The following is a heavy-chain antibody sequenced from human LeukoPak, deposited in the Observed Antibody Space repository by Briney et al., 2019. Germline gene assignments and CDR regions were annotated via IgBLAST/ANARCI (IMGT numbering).Heavy chain of an antibody. V-gene: IGHV3-23*01. D-gene: IGHD1-26*01. Sequence: GGSLRLSCAASGFTFSSYAMSWVRQAPGKGPEWVSAISGSGGSTYYADSVKGRFTISRDNSKNTLYLQMNSLRAEDTAVYYCAKDPGSYYGEYFQHWGQGTLVTVSS. J-gene: IGHJ1*01. CDR1: GFTFSSYA. CDR2: ISGSGGST. CDR3: AKDPGSYYGEYFQH.